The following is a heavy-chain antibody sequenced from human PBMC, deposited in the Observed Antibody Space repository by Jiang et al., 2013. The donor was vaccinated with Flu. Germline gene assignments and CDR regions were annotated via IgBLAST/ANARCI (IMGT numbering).Heavy chain of an antibody. J-gene: IGHJ4*02. V-gene: IGHV4-39*07. CDR1: GGSISTTSHY. D-gene: IGHD1-26*01. CDR3: ARHLVGATDYYFDY. Sequence: LLKPSETLSLTCTVSGGSISTTSHYWGWIRQAPGKGLEWIGSIYYTGSTYYNPSLRSRVTISVDTSKNQFSLKLSSVTAADTAVYYCARHLVGATDYYFDYWGQGTLVTVSS. CDR2: IYYTGST.